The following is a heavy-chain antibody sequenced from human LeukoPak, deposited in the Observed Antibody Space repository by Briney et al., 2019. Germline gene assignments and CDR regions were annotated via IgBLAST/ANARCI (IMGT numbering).Heavy chain of an antibody. Sequence: SETMSLTCAVSGASYNAYYWSWIRQPPGKGLERIGDIDHRGTATYNPSPKSRLSISADASKNQFSLKLKSVTDADTAVYYCAVGITILGVAASFDSWGQGNLVIVSS. CDR2: IDHRGTA. CDR1: GASYNAYY. CDR3: AVGITILGVAASFDS. J-gene: IGHJ4*02. D-gene: IGHD3-3*01. V-gene: IGHV4-34*01.